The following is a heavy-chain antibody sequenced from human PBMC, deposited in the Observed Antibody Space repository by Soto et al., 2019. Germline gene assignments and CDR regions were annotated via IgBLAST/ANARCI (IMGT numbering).Heavy chain of an antibody. V-gene: IGHV3-30-3*01. J-gene: IGHJ4*02. Sequence: QVQLVESGGGVVQPGKSLRLSCAASGFSFSTYAMHWVRQAPGKGLEWVAVLSDDGTNIFYANSVKGRFTISRDNSKNTLFPQMNNLRPEDTAKYYCARDMEARYFFDYWGRGTLVTVSS. CDR2: LSDDGTNI. CDR3: ARDMEARYFFDY. CDR1: GFSFSTYA. D-gene: IGHD3-9*01.